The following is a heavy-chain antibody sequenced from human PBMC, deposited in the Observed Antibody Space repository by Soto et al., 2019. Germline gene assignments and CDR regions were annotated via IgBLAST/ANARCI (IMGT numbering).Heavy chain of an antibody. CDR1: GGSISSGGYY. CDR2: IYYSGST. D-gene: IGHD3-3*01. Sequence: QVQLQESGPGLVKPSQTLSLTCTVSGGSISSGGYYWSWIRQHPGKGLEWIGYIYYSGSTYYNPSLKRRVTISVDTSKNQFSLKLSSVTAADTAVYYCARDRVRNFWSGYGMDVWGQGTTVTVSS. V-gene: IGHV4-31*03. CDR3: ARDRVRNFWSGYGMDV. J-gene: IGHJ6*02.